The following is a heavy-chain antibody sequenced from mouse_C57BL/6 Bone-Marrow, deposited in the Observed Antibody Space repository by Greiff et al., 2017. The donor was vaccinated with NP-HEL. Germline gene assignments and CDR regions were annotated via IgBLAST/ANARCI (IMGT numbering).Heavy chain of an antibody. Sequence: EVQGVESGGGLVKPGGSLKLSCAASGFTFSSYAMSWVRQTPEKRLEWVATISDGGSYTYYPDNVKGRFTISRDNAKNNLYLQMSHLKSEDTAMYYCARDRLDAMDYWGQGTSVTVSS. J-gene: IGHJ4*01. CDR2: ISDGGSYT. CDR1: GFTFSSYA. CDR3: ARDRLDAMDY. V-gene: IGHV5-4*01. D-gene: IGHD3-2*02.